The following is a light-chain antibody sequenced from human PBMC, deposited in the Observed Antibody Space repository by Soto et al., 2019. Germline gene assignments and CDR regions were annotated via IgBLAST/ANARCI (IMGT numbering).Light chain of an antibody. V-gene: IGLV2-14*01. CDR3: SSYTSSRAYV. Sequence: QSALTQPASVSGSPGQSITISCTGTSSDVGGYNYVSWYQQHPGKAPKLVIFEVSYRPSGVSNRFSGSKSGNTASLTISGLQAEDEADYYCSSYTSSRAYVFGIGTKLTVL. CDR1: SSDVGGYNY. J-gene: IGLJ1*01. CDR2: EVS.